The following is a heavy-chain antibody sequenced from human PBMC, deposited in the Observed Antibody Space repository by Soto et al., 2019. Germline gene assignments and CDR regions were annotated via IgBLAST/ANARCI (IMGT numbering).Heavy chain of an antibody. J-gene: IGHJ4*02. Sequence: GGSLRLSCAASGFTFSSYGMHWVRQAPGKGLEWVSAIRGSGGSTYHADSVKGRFTISRDNSKNTLYLQMNSLRAEDTAVYYCAKDRTVGARQGFDYWGQGTLVTVSS. D-gene: IGHD1-26*01. CDR3: AKDRTVGARQGFDY. V-gene: IGHV3-23*01. CDR2: IRGSGGST. CDR1: GFTFSSYG.